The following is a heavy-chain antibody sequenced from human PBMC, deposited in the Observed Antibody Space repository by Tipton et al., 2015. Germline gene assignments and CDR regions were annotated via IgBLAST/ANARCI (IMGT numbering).Heavy chain of an antibody. J-gene: IGHJ4*02. Sequence: SLRLSCAASGFTFSDFYMHWVRQAPGKGLVWVSRINSDGSSTSYADSVKGRFTISRDNAKNTLYLQINSLRAEDTAVYYCARDVKRVRSGYIPWGQGTLVTVSA. D-gene: IGHD3-22*01. CDR1: GFTFSDFY. CDR3: ARDVKRVRSGYIP. V-gene: IGHV3-74*01. CDR2: INSDGSST.